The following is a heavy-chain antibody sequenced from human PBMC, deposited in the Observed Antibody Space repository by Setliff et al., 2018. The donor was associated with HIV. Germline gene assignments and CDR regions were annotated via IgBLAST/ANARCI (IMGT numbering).Heavy chain of an antibody. D-gene: IGHD5-12*01. CDR3: ASAGAWQRNALDI. V-gene: IGHV1-46*01. CDR2: INPTGGST. J-gene: IGHJ3*02. CDR1: GYTFTGYY. Sequence: ASVKVSCKASGYTFTGYYMHWVRQAPGQGLEWMGVINPTGGSTRNTQKFQGRVAMTRDTPTSTVYMELSSLRSEDTAVYYCASAGAWQRNALDIWGQGTMVTVSS.